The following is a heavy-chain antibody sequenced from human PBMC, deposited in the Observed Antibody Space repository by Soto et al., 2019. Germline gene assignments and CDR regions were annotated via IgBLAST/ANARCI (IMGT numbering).Heavy chain of an antibody. J-gene: IGHJ4*02. D-gene: IGHD2-15*01. CDR3: ARAWPHCSGGSCYQYYFDY. V-gene: IGHV1-69*13. CDR2: IIPIFGTA. Sequence: SVKVSCKASGGTFSSYAISWVRQAPGQGLEWMGGIIPIFGTANYAQKFQGRVTITADESTSTAYMELSSLRSEDTAVYYCARAWPHCSGGSCYQYYFDYWGQGTLVTVSS. CDR1: GGTFSSYA.